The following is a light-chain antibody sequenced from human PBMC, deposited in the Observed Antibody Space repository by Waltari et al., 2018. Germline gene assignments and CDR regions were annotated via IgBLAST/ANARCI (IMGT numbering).Light chain of an antibody. V-gene: IGLV2-14*01. CDR2: DVS. CDR1: SSDVGFYNY. Sequence: QSALTQPASVSGSPGQSITISCTGTSSDVGFYNYVSWYQQHPGKAPKPMIYDVSERPSGVSKRFSGSKSGNTASLTISGLQAEDEADYYCNSYAGSSSWVFGGGTKLTVL. J-gene: IGLJ3*02. CDR3: NSYAGSSSWV.